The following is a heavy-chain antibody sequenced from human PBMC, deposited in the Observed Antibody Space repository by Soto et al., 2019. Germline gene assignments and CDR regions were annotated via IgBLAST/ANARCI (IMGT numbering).Heavy chain of an antibody. CDR3: ARGPGTMAKIDY. Sequence: LSDTCSVASGSISSGGCYWSRIRQHPGKGLEWIGYIYYSGSTYYNPSLKSRVTISVDTSKNQFSLKLSSVTAADTAVYYCARGPGTMAKIDYWGQGTLVTV. CDR1: SGSISSGGCY. D-gene: IGHD3-10*01. V-gene: IGHV4-31*02. CDR2: IYYSGST. J-gene: IGHJ4*02.